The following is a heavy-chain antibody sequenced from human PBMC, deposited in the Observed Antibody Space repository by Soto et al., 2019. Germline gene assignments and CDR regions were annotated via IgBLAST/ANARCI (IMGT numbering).Heavy chain of an antibody. CDR1: GYTFTSYA. J-gene: IGHJ4*02. CDR3: ASLYNWNDVVDY. Sequence: ASVKVSCKASGYTFTSYAMHWVRQAPGQGLEWMGWISAYNGNTNYAQKLQGRVTMTTDTSTSTAYMELRSLRSDDTAVYYCASLYNWNDVVDYWGQGTLVTVSS. D-gene: IGHD1-1*01. CDR2: ISAYNGNT. V-gene: IGHV1-18*01.